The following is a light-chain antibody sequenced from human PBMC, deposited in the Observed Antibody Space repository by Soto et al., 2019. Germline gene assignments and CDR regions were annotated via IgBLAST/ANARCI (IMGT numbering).Light chain of an antibody. J-gene: IGKJ1*01. CDR2: GAS. Sequence: EIVLTQSPGTLSLSPGERATLYCRASQSVSSSYLAWYQQKPGQAPRLLIYGASSRATGIPDRFSGSGSATDFTLTISRLEPEDFAVYYCQQYGSSPRTFGQGTKVAIK. CDR3: QQYGSSPRT. V-gene: IGKV3-20*01. CDR1: QSVSSSY.